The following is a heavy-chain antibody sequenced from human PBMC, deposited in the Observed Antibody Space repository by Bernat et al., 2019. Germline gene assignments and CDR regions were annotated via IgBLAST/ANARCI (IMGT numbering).Heavy chain of an antibody. V-gene: IGHV3-48*02. CDR2: ISSGSSTI. CDR1: GFTFSRYS. D-gene: IGHD3-9*01. Sequence: EVQLVESGGGLVQPGGSLRLSCAAPGFTFSRYSMNWVRQAPGKGLEWVSYISSGSSTIHYADSVKGRFTISRDNAKNLLYLQMNSLRDEDTAVYYCARDLTILNGALSDWGQGTLVTVSS. CDR3: ARDLTILNGALSD. J-gene: IGHJ4*02.